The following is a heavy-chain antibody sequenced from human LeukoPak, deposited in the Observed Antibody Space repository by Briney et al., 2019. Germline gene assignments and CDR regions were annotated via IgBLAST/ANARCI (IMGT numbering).Heavy chain of an antibody. J-gene: IGHJ3*02. V-gene: IGHV1-8*03. Sequence: ASVKVSCKASGYTFTSYDINWVRQATGQGLEWMGWMNPNSGNTGYAQKFQGRVTITRNTSISTAYMELSSLRSEDTAVYYCATPQGDCSSTSCYRGDAFDIWGQGTMVTVSS. CDR2: MNPNSGNT. D-gene: IGHD2-2*02. CDR3: ATPQGDCSSTSCYRGDAFDI. CDR1: GYTFTSYD.